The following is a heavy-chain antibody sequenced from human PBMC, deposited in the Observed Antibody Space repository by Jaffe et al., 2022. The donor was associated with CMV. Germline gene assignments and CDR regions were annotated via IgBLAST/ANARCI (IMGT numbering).Heavy chain of an antibody. V-gene: IGHV3-48*03. D-gene: IGHD4-17*01. CDR2: ISSSGSTI. CDR3: ARGWSYGDFQTTPSGWFDP. J-gene: IGHJ5*02. Sequence: EVQLVESGGGLVQPGGSLRLSCAASGFTFSSYEMNWVRQAPGKGLEWVSYISSSGSTIYYADSVKGRFTISRDNAKNSLYLQMNSLRAEDTAVYYCARGWSYGDFQTTPSGWFDPWGQGTLVTVSS. CDR1: GFTFSSYE.